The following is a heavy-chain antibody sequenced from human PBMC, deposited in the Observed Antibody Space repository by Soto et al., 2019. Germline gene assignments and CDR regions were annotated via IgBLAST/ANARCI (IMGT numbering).Heavy chain of an antibody. CDR2: IWYDGTQK. CDR3: ARAGGTTVTGLWHFDS. CDR1: GFTFNTYS. V-gene: IGHV3-33*01. J-gene: IGHJ4*02. Sequence: GGSLRLSCEASGFTFNTYSMHWVRQPPGKGLEWLAAIWYDGTQKYYADSVKGRFIISRDNSKKTLYLEMNSLRAEDTAVYYCARAGGTTVTGLWHFDSWGQGTPVTVSS. D-gene: IGHD4-17*01.